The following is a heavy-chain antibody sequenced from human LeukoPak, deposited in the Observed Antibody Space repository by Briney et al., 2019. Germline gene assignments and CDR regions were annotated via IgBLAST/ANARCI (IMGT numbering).Heavy chain of an antibody. J-gene: IGHJ3*02. CDR2: VSYDGSNK. Sequence: GGSLRLSCAASGFTFSSYAMHWVRQAPGKGLEWVAVVSYDGSNKYYADSVKGRFTISRDNSKNTLYLQMNSLRAEDTAVYYCARVRSCSGGSCYYDAFDIWGQGTMVTVSS. CDR3: ARVRSCSGGSCYYDAFDI. V-gene: IGHV3-30-3*01. CDR1: GFTFSSYA. D-gene: IGHD2-15*01.